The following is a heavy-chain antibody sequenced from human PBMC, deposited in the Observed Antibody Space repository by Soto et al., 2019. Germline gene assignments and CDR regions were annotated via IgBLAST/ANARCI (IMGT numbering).Heavy chain of an antibody. Sequence: EVQLLESGGGLVQPGGSLRLSCAASGFTFSSFAMTWVRQAPGRGLEWVSAISGSGGSTYYADSVKGRFTISRDNSKNTLYLQMNSLRAEDTAVYYCAKDPNRELPAEYFQHWGQGTLVTVSS. V-gene: IGHV3-23*01. D-gene: IGHD1-26*01. CDR1: GFTFSSFA. CDR2: ISGSGGST. CDR3: AKDPNRELPAEYFQH. J-gene: IGHJ1*01.